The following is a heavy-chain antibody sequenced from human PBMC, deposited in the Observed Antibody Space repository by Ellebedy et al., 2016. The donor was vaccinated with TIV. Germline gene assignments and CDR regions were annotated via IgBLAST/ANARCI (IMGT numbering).Heavy chain of an antibody. D-gene: IGHD3-16*01. J-gene: IGHJ4*02. V-gene: IGHV3-48*04. CDR3: VRDLHDYGIDY. Sequence: GDSLKISCAASGFTFSSYTMNWVRQAPVKGLEWVSYVSSTSRTIYYADSVKGRFTISRDNAKNSLYLHMNSLRVEDTAVYFCVRDLHDYGIDYWGQGTLVTVSS. CDR2: VSSTSRTI. CDR1: GFTFSSYT.